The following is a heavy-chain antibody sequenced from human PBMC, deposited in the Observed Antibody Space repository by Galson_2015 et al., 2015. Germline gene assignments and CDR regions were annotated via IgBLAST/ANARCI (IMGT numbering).Heavy chain of an antibody. D-gene: IGHD3-10*01. CDR2: IHDTGNT. V-gene: IGHV3-53*01. J-gene: IGHJ4*02. CDR1: GFTISKKY. CDR3: ASLTIA. Sequence: SLRLSCAASGFTISKKYMTWVRQAPGKGLEWVSVIHDTGNTYYAESVKGRFTISRDNSKNTLYLQMISLGVEDTAVYYCASLTIAWGQGTLVTVSS.